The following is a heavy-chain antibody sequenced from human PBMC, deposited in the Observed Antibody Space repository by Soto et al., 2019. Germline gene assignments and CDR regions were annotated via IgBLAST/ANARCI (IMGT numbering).Heavy chain of an antibody. CDR3: ARDLEIAAAGYYYYYGMDV. CDR2: ISAYNGNT. Sequence: ASVKVSCRASGYTFTSYGISWVRQAPGQGLEWMGWISAYNGNTNYAQKLQGRVTMTTDTSTSTAYMELRSLRSDDTAVYYCARDLEIAAAGYYYYYGMDVWGQGTTVTVSS. J-gene: IGHJ6*02. V-gene: IGHV1-18*04. CDR1: GYTFTSYG. D-gene: IGHD6-13*01.